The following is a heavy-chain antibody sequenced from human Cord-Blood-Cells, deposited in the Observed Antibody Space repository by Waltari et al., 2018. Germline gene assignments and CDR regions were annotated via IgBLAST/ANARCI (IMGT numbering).Heavy chain of an antibody. V-gene: IGHV4-38-2*01. CDR1: GYSISSGYY. J-gene: IGHJ3*02. CDR3: ARPYYDFWSGYYIGAFDI. D-gene: IGHD3-3*01. CDR2: IYHSGST. Sequence: QVQLQESGPGLVKPSETLSLTCAVSGYSISSGYYWGWIRQPPGQGLEWIGSIYHSGSTYYNPSLKSRVTISVDTSKNQFSLKLSSVTAADTAVYYCARPYYDFWSGYYIGAFDIWGQGTMVTVSS.